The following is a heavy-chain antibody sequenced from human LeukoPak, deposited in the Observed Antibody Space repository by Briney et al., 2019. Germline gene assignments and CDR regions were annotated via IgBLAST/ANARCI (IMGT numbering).Heavy chain of an antibody. CDR2: ISDSGST. J-gene: IGHJ3*02. CDR1: XY. Sequence: XYWXWIRQPPGXXXXWIGYISDSGSTNYXPSLKSGVTISVDTXKNQXSLKLSSVTSADTAVYYCTXXXXXXXXXAXXMWXQGXXXXVSS. V-gene: IGHV4-59*01. CDR3: TXXXXXXXXXAXXM.